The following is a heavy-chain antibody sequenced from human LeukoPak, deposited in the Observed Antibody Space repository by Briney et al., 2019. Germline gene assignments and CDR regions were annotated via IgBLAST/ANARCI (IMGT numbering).Heavy chain of an antibody. Sequence: SETLSLTCSVSGDSFSSGSYFWNWIRQSPGTGLEWIGYIYYSGTTNYNPSLRSRVSMSVDASNNRFSLRLNSVTVADTAVYYCARESALLSATGYNYFDPWGQGTLVSVSS. D-gene: IGHD5-24*01. CDR3: ARESALLSATGYNYFDP. J-gene: IGHJ5*02. V-gene: IGHV4-61*01. CDR2: IYYSGTT. CDR1: GDSFSSGSYF.